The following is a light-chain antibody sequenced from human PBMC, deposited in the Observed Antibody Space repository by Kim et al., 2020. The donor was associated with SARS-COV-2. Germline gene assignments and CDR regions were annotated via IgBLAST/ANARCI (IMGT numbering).Light chain of an antibody. CDR1: SLRNYY. CDR3: NSRDSSGTHQL. Sequence: SSELTQDPAMSVALGQTVRITCQGDSLRNYYASWYQQKPGQAPILVIYGKNNRPSGIPDRFSGSSSGNIDSLTITGAQAEDEGDYYCNSRDSSGTHQLFGGGTKLTVL. J-gene: IGLJ3*02. V-gene: IGLV3-19*01. CDR2: GKN.